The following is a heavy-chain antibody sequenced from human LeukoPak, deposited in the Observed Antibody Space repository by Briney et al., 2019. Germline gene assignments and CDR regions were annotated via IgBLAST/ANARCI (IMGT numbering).Heavy chain of an antibody. J-gene: IGHJ6*04. D-gene: IGHD3-10*01. CDR1: GGTLSSYA. V-gene: IGHV1-69*13. CDR2: IIPIFGTA. Sequence: SVKVSCKASGGTLSSYAISWVRQAPGQGLEWMGGIIPIFGTANYAQKFQGRVTITADESTSTAYMELSSLRSEDTAVYYCARTAMYGSGSGYYYGMDVWGKGTTVTVSS. CDR3: ARTAMYGSGSGYYYGMDV.